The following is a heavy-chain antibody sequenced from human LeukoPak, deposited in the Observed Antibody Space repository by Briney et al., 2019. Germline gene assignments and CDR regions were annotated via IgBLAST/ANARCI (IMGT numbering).Heavy chain of an antibody. V-gene: IGHV1-2*02. D-gene: IGHD5-12*01. CDR2: INPNSGGT. J-gene: IGHJ4*02. CDR3: ARVRSGYSGYEALGY. CDR1: GYTFTGYH. Sequence: EASVKVSCKTSGYTFTGYHMHWMRQAPGQGLEWMGWINPNSGGTTYAQKFQGRVTMTRDTSISTAYMDLSSLRSDDTAVYYCARVRSGYSGYEALGYWGQGTLVTVSS.